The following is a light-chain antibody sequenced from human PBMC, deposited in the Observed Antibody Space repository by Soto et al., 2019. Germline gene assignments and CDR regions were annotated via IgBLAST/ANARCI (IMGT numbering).Light chain of an antibody. CDR2: LTS. CDR1: QGVGND. Sequence: DIQMTQSPSSLSAFVGDGVTITCRASQGVGNDLGWYQQKPGKAPKRLIYLTSTLGSGVPSRFSGSGSGTEFTLTISSLQPDDFATYYCQQYNSYSPTFGQGTKVDIK. J-gene: IGKJ1*01. V-gene: IGKV1-17*01. CDR3: QQYNSYSPT.